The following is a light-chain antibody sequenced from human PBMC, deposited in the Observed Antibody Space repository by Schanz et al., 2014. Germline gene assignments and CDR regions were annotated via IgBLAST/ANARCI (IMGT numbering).Light chain of an antibody. CDR3: QHYGSSPGT. J-gene: IGKJ1*01. V-gene: IGKV3-20*01. CDR2: GAS. CDR1: QNADSVY. Sequence: ENVLTQSPGTLSLSPGERAALSCRASQNADSVYLAWYQQKPGQAPRLLIYGASSSATGTPDRFSGSASGTDFTLTINSVEPEDFAVYYGQHYGSSPGTFGRGTKVE.